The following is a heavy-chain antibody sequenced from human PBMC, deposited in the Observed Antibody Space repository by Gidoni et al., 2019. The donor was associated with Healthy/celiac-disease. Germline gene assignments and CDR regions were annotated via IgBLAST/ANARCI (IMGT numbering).Heavy chain of an antibody. V-gene: IGHV4-4*07. CDR2: IYTSGST. CDR3: ARVPAPTGYWYFDL. Sequence: QVQLQASGPGLVKPSETLALTCTVSGGSISSYYWSWIRQPAGKGLEWIGRIYTSGSTNYNPSLKIRVTMSVDTSKNQFSLKLSSVTAADTAVYYCARVPAPTGYWYFDLWGRGTLVTVSS. J-gene: IGHJ2*01. CDR1: GGSISSYY.